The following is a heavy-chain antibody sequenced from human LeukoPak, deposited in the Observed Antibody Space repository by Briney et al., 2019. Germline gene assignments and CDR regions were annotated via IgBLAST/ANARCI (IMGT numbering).Heavy chain of an antibody. CDR1: GGSISSGNNY. CDR2: IYYTGSS. V-gene: IGHV4-31*03. CDR3: ARDQTAGNIDY. Sequence: SETLSLTCTVSGGSISSGNNYWSWIRQHPGKGLEWMGYIYYTGSSHYNPSLKSRLTISVDTSKNQFSLQLNSVTPEDTAVYYCARDQTAGNIDYWGQGTLVTVSS. D-gene: IGHD6-13*01. J-gene: IGHJ4*02.